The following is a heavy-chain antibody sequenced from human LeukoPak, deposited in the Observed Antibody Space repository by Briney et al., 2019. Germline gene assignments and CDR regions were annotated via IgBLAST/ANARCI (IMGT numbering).Heavy chain of an antibody. V-gene: IGHV1-18*01. Sequence: ASVKVSCKASGYTFTSYGISWVRQAPGQGLEWMGWISAYNGNTNYAQKLRGRVTMTTDTSTSTAYMELRSLRSDDTAVYYCVSWYCGGDCYSSYYGMDVWGQGTTVTVSS. D-gene: IGHD2-21*02. CDR3: VSWYCGGDCYSSYYGMDV. CDR2: ISAYNGNT. J-gene: IGHJ6*02. CDR1: GYTFTSYG.